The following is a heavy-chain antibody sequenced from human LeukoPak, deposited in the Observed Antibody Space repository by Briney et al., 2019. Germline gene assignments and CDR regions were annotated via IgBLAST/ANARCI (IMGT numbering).Heavy chain of an antibody. J-gene: IGHJ2*01. V-gene: IGHV3-7*01. CDR2: IKHDGSEE. CDR1: GITFSSLW. CDR3: AGGQGWHFDL. Sequence: GGSLRLSCAASGITFSSLWMSWFRQAPSKGLEWVADIKHDGSEEHYVASVKGRFTIPRDNAKLYLQMNSLRAEDTAVYYCAGGQGWHFDLWGLGTLITVSS. D-gene: IGHD2-15*01.